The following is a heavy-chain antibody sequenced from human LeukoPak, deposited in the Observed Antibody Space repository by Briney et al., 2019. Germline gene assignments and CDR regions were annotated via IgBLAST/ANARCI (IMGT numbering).Heavy chain of an antibody. CDR2: INPNSGGT. J-gene: IGHJ4*02. V-gene: IGHV1-2*02. CDR3: ARALGSMVRGVTDY. Sequence: ASVKVSCKASGYTFTGYYMHWVRQAPGQGLEWMGWINPNSGGTNYAQKFQGRVTMTRDTSISTAYMELSRLRSDDTAVYYCARALGSMVRGVTDYWGQGTLVTVSS. D-gene: IGHD3-10*01. CDR1: GYTFTGYY.